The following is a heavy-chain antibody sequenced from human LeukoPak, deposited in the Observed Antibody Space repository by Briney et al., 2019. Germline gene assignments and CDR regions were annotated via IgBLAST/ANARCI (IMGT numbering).Heavy chain of an antibody. D-gene: IGHD3-10*01. V-gene: IGHV1-18*01. CDR1: GYTFTSYG. CDR3: ARVLWFGELFPDFDY. CDR2: ISAYNGST. Sequence: ASVKVSCKASGYTFTSYGISWVRQAPGQGLEWMGWISAYNGSTNYAQKLQGRVTMTTDTSTSTAYMELRSLRSDDTAVYYCARVLWFGELFPDFDYWGQGTLVTVSS. J-gene: IGHJ4*02.